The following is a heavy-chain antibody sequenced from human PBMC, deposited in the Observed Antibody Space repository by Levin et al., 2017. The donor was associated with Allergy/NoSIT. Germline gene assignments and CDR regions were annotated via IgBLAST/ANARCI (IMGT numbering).Heavy chain of an antibody. D-gene: IGHD5-24*01. CDR3: ARSSRDGYAYFDC. V-gene: IGHV4-59*01. CDR2: IFYSGTT. CDR1: GCSISSYY. J-gene: IGHJ4*02. Sequence: GSLRLSCTASGCSISSYYWSWIRQPPGKGLEWIGYIFYSGTTNYNPSLKSRVTISVDTSKNQFSLKLSSVTAADTAVYYCARSSRDGYAYFDCWGQGTLVIVSS.